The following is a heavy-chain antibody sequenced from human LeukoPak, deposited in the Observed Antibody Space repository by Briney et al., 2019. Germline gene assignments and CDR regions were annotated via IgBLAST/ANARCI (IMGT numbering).Heavy chain of an antibody. V-gene: IGHV1-2*02. Sequence: GASVKVSCKASGYTFTSYYMHWVRQAPGQGLEWMGWINPNSGGTNYAQKFQGRVTMTRDTSISTAYMELSRLRSDDTAVYYCARAPQYSSSSDLDYWGQGTLVTVSS. CDR2: INPNSGGT. J-gene: IGHJ4*02. CDR1: GYTFTSYY. CDR3: ARAPQYSSSSDLDY. D-gene: IGHD6-6*01.